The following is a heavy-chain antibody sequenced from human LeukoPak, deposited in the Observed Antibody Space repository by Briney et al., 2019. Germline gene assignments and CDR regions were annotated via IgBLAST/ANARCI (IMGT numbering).Heavy chain of an antibody. CDR1: GFTFSSYA. J-gene: IGHJ4*02. V-gene: IGHV3-30*04. CDR3: ARGQVDASGVYYFDY. Sequence: GRSLRLSCAASGFTFSSYAMHWVRQAPGKGLEWVAVISYDGSNKYYADSVKGRFTISRDNSKNTLYLQMNSLRAEDTAVYYCARGQVDASGVYYFDYWGQGTLVTVSS. D-gene: IGHD2-15*01. CDR2: ISYDGSNK.